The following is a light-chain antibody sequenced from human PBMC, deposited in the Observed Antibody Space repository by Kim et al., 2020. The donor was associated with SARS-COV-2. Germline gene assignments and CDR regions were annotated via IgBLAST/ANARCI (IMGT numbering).Light chain of an antibody. CDR2: QDS. CDR1: KLGDKY. CDR3: QAWDSSRV. Sequence: VSVAPGQTASITCSGDKLGDKYACWYQQKPGQSPVLVIYQDSKRPSGIPERFSGSNSGNTAPLTISGTQAMDEADYYCQAWDSSRVFGGGTQLTVL. J-gene: IGLJ3*02. V-gene: IGLV3-1*01.